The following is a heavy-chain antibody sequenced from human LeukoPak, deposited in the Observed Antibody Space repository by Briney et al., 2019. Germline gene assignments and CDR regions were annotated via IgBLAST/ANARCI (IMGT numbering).Heavy chain of an antibody. CDR1: GFTFSSYA. CDR3: ARDYDYGDYPGY. CDR2: ISGSGGST. D-gene: IGHD4-17*01. Sequence: GGSLRLSCAASGFTFSSYAMSWVRQAPGKGLEWVSAISGSGGSTYYADSVKGRFTISRDNSKNTLYLQMNSLRAEDTALYYCARDYDYGDYPGYWGQGTLVTVSS. V-gene: IGHV3-23*01. J-gene: IGHJ4*02.